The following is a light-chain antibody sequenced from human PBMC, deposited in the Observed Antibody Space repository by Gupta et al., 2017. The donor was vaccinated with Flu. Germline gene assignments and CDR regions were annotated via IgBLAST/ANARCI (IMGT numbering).Light chain of an antibody. Sequence: EIVMTQSPATLSLSPGEGVTLSCRASQSVSNYLAWYQQRPGQAPRLVIYGASRRATVIPASFSGGGYGTEFTLTISSRQSEDFAIYHCQHEHNSPWTFGQGTXVEIK. V-gene: IGKV3-15*01. CDR3: QHEHNSPWT. J-gene: IGKJ1*01. CDR1: QSVSNY. CDR2: GAS.